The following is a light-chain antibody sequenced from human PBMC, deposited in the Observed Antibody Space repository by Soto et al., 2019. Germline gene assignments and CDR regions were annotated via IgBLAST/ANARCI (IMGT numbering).Light chain of an antibody. Sequence: EIVMTQSPATLSVSPGERATLSCRASQSVSSNLAWYQQKPGQAPRLLIYGASTRATGIPARFSGSGSGTEFTLTIRSLQPDDFATYYCQQYNSYWGTFGQGTKVDI. CDR2: GAS. CDR1: QSVSSN. CDR3: QQYNSYWGT. J-gene: IGKJ1*01. V-gene: IGKV3-15*01.